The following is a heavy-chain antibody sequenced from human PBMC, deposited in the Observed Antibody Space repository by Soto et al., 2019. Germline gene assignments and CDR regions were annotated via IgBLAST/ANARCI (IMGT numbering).Heavy chain of an antibody. V-gene: IGHV1-69*08. Sequence: QVQLVQSGAEVKKPGSSVRVSCKTSRGTLSSLTLSWVRQAAGQGREWMGRIIPYLDTANSAQSLQGRATITADKSTGTVYMKLRSLRVVNPAMYYCATRSCISTSCPLAFEFWGPGTLVTVAS. D-gene: IGHD2-2*01. J-gene: IGHJ4*02. CDR3: ATRSCISTSCPLAFEF. CDR2: IIPYLDTA. CDR1: RGTLSSLT.